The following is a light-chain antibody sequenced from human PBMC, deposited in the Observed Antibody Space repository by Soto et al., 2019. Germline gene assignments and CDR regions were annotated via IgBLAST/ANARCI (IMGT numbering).Light chain of an antibody. J-gene: IGLJ2*01. V-gene: IGLV4-60*03. CDR2: LEGSGSY. Sequence: QLVLTQSSSASASLGPSVKLTCTLRSGQRSYIIAWHQQQPRNAPRYLMKLEGSGSYNKGSGVPDRFSGSRSGAERYLTISNLQSEDDADYYCEIWDSNTVVFGGGTKLTVL. CDR1: SGQRSYI. CDR3: EIWDSNTVV.